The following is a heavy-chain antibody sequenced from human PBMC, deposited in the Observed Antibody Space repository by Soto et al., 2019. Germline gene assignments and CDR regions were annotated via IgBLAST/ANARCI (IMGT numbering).Heavy chain of an antibody. Sequence: LRLSCAASGFTFSSYAMKWVRQAPGKGLEWVSGISGSGGSTYYAEAVKGRFTISRDNSKNTLYLQMNSLRAEDTAVYYCAKDLGSSDYYYYGMDVWGQGTTVTVSS. CDR3: AKDLGSSDYYYYGMDV. J-gene: IGHJ6*02. CDR2: ISGSGGST. CDR1: GFTFSSYA. V-gene: IGHV3-23*01. D-gene: IGHD6-13*01.